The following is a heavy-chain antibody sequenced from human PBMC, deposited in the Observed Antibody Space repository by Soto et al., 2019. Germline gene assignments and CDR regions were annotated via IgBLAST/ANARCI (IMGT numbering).Heavy chain of an antibody. CDR1: GGSISSSSYY. CDR3: ASVRWGPTEYQLLPSVYYYYYMDV. Sequence: SETLSLTCTVSGGSISSSSYYWSWIRQPPGKGLEWIGYIYYSGSTNYNPSLKSRVTISVDTSKNQFSLKLSSVTAADTAVYYCASVRWGPTEYQLLPSVYYYYYMDVWGKGTTVTVSS. J-gene: IGHJ6*03. D-gene: IGHD2-2*01. CDR2: IYYSGST. V-gene: IGHV4-61*05.